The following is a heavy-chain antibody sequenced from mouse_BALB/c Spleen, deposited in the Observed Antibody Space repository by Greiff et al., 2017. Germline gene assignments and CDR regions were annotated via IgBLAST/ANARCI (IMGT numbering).Heavy chain of an antibody. CDR1: GFSLTSYG. Sequence: QRVESGPGLVAPSQSLSITCTVSGFSLTSYGVHWVRQPPGKGLEWLGVIWAGGSTNYNSALMSRLSISKDNSKSQVFLKMNSLQTDDTAMYYCARGRSLGNSAWFAYWGQGTLVTVSA. J-gene: IGHJ3*01. V-gene: IGHV2-9*02. CDR3: ARGRSLGNSAWFAY. CDR2: IWAGGST. D-gene: IGHD2-1*01.